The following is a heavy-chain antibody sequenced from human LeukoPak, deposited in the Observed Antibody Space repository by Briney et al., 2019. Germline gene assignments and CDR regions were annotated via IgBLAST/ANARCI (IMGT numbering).Heavy chain of an antibody. CDR2: INPNSGGT. V-gene: IGHV1-2*02. J-gene: IGHJ6*03. CDR1: GYTFTGYY. Sequence: ASVKVSCKASGYTFTGYYMHWVRQAPGQGLEWMGWINPNSGGTNYAQKFQGRVTMTRDTSISTAYMELSRLRSDDTAVYYCARGDCSSTSCYPGAYYYYMDVWGKGTTVTVSS. D-gene: IGHD2-2*01. CDR3: ARGDCSSTSCYPGAYYYYMDV.